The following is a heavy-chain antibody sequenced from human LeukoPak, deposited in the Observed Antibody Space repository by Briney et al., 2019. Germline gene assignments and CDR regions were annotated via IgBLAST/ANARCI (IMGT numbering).Heavy chain of an antibody. J-gene: IGHJ4*02. CDR1: GGSFSDYY. CDR2: FYYSGST. D-gene: IGHD6-13*01. Sequence: SETLSLTCTVHGGSFSDYYWGWIRQPPGKGLEWIGYFYYSGSTNYNPSLKSRVTISVDTSKNQFSLKLSSVTAADTAVYYCARGDSSSWYNIGQIDYWGQGTLVTVSS. V-gene: IGHV4-59*01. CDR3: ARGDSSSWYNIGQIDY.